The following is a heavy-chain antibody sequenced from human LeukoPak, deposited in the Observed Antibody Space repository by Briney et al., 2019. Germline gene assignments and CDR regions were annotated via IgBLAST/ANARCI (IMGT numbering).Heavy chain of an antibody. CDR1: GFTVSSNY. CDR3: AKRLLTMIPTDPYYFDY. D-gene: IGHD3-22*01. V-gene: IGHV3-23*01. J-gene: IGHJ4*02. Sequence: GGSLRLSCAASGFTVSSNYMSWVRQAPGKGLEWVSAISGSGGSTYYADSVKGRFTISRDNSKNTLYLQMNSLRAEDTAVYYCAKRLLTMIPTDPYYFDYWGQGTLVTVSS. CDR2: ISGSGGST.